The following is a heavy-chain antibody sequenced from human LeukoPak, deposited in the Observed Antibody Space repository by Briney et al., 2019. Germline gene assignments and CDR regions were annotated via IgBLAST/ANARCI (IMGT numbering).Heavy chain of an antibody. Sequence: GGSLRLSCAASGFTFSNYWMHWVRQAPGKGLVWVSRINSDGSSTSYADSVKGRFTISRDNAKNTLYLQMNSLKTEDTAVYYCTTEPPPLGYCSSTSCYPFDDYWGQGTLVTVSS. V-gene: IGHV3-74*01. CDR3: TTEPPPLGYCSSTSCYPFDDY. CDR1: GFTFSNYW. CDR2: INSDGSST. D-gene: IGHD2-2*01. J-gene: IGHJ4*02.